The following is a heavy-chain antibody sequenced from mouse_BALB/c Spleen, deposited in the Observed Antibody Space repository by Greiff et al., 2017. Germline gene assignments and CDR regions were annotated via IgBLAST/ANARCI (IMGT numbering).Heavy chain of an antibody. D-gene: IGHD2-14*01. Sequence: VQLKQSGGGLVKPGGSLKLSCAASGFAFSSYDMSWVRQTPEKRLEWVAYISSGGGSTYYPDTVKGRFTISRDNAKNTLYLQMSSLKSEDTAMYYCARHKDRYDGVFDYWGQGTTLTVSS. J-gene: IGHJ2*01. CDR2: ISSGGGST. CDR3: ARHKDRYDGVFDY. CDR1: GFAFSSYD. V-gene: IGHV5-12-1*01.